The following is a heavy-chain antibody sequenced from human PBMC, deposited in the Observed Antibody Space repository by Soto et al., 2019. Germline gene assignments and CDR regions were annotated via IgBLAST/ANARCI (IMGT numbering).Heavy chain of an antibody. CDR3: ARDTGDGTFDF. D-gene: IGHD7-27*01. CDR2: INAGYGNT. Sequence: ASVKVSCKASGYTFSSYAMHWVRQAPGQRLEWMGWINAGYGNTKSSQKFQDRVTISRDTSASTAYMELTSLRSEDTAVYYCARDTGDGTFDFWGQGTLVTAPQ. CDR1: GYTFSSYA. J-gene: IGHJ4*02. V-gene: IGHV1-3*01.